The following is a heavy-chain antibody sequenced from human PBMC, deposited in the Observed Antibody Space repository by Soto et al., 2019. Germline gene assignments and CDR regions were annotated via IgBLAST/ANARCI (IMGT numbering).Heavy chain of an antibody. D-gene: IGHD6-19*01. CDR2: ISAYNGNT. V-gene: IGHV1-18*01. J-gene: IGHJ3*02. CDR3: ASEYSRGWYKSDAFDI. CDR1: GYTFTSYG. Sequence: ASVKVSCKASGYTFTSYGISWVRQAPGQGLEWMGWISAYNGNTNYAQKLQGRVTMTTDTSTSTAYMELRSLRSDDTAVYYCASEYSRGWYKSDAFDIWGQGTMVTVSS.